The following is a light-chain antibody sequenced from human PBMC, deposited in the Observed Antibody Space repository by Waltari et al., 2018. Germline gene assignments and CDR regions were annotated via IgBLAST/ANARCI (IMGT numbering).Light chain of an antibody. Sequence: SSELTQDPAVSVALGQTVRITCQGASLRTYYASWYQQRPGQAPVLVMYGDNDRPAGIPDRFSGSTSRNTASLTITGAQAEDEADYYCNSRDSSGNHKFAGGTKLTVL. CDR2: GDN. V-gene: IGLV3-19*01. CDR3: NSRDSSGNHK. CDR1: SLRTYY. J-gene: IGLJ3*02.